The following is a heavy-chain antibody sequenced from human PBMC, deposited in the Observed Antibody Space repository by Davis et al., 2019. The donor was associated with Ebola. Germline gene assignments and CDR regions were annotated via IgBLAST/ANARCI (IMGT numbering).Heavy chain of an antibody. Sequence: PGGSLRLSCAVYGGSFSGYYWSWIRQAPGKGLEWVSAISGSGGSTYYADSVKGRFTISRDNSKNTLYLQMNSLRAEDTAVYYCATGGSSDYWGQGTLVTVSS. CDR1: GGSFSGYY. CDR3: ATGGSSDY. D-gene: IGHD2-2*01. J-gene: IGHJ4*02. CDR2: ISGSGGST. V-gene: IGHV3-23*01.